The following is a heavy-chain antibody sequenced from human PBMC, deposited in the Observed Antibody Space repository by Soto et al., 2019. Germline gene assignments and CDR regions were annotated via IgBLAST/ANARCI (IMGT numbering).Heavy chain of an antibody. D-gene: IGHD1-1*01. CDR3: VRGTPTPGLDI. Sequence: GGSLRLSCVGSGFRFSDYPLNWVRQAPGQGLEWVANINRRGTSTNYADSVRGRFSTSRDNTRNSFYLNMDSLRVGDTATYYCVRGTPTPGLDIWGRGTTVTVSS. CDR2: INRRGTST. J-gene: IGHJ6*02. CDR1: GFRFSDYP. V-gene: IGHV3-7*03.